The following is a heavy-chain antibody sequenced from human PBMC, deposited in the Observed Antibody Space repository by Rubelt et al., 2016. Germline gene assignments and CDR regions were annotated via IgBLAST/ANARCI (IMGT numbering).Heavy chain of an antibody. CDR1: GGSISSGSHY. V-gene: IGHV4-39*01. Sequence: QLQLQESGPGPVKPSETLSLTCTVSGGSISSGSHYRGWIRQPPGKGLEWIGSIYYSGSTYYNPSLKSRVTISVDTSKNRVPLKWSSVTAADTAVYYCARPSSGGSSWYFAFDVWGQGTMVTVSS. CDR2: IYYSGST. J-gene: IGHJ3*01. D-gene: IGHD6-13*01. CDR3: ARPSSGGSSWYFAFDV.